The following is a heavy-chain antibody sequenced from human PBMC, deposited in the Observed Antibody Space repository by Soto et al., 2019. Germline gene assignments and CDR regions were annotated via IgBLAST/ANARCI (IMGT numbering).Heavy chain of an antibody. D-gene: IGHD3-3*01. J-gene: IGHJ5*02. Sequence: QLQLRESGPGLVKPSETLSLTCTVSGGAISSSNYYWAWIRQSPGKGLEWIGSVYYNGFTYYNPSLKSSVPISVDTSKNQFSLKLTSVTAADTAVYYCARMGDFWSGPGELDPWGQGTLVTVSS. CDR1: GGAISSSNYY. V-gene: IGHV4-39*01. CDR2: VYYNGFT. CDR3: ARMGDFWSGPGELDP.